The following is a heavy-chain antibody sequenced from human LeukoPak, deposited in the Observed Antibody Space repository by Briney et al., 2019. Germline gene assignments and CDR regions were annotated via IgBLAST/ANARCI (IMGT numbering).Heavy chain of an antibody. J-gene: IGHJ3*02. Sequence: PGGSLRLSCAASGFTFSSYSMNWVRQAPGKGLEWVSSISSSSSYIYYADSVKGRFTISRDNAKNSLYLQMDSPRAEDTAVYYCSGYYDSSGYHNAFDIWGQGTMVTVSS. D-gene: IGHD3-22*01. CDR3: SGYYDSSGYHNAFDI. CDR2: ISSSSSYI. CDR1: GFTFSSYS. V-gene: IGHV3-21*01.